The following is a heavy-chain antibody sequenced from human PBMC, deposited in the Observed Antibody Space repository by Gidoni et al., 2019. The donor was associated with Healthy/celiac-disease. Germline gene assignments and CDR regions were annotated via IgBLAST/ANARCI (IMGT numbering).Heavy chain of an antibody. D-gene: IGHD6-13*01. Sequence: QVQLVQSGAEVKKPGASVKVSCKASGYTFTSYGISWVRQAPGQGLEWMGWISAYNGNTNYAQKLQGRVTMTTDTSTSTAYMELRSLRSDDTAVYYCARGPRIAAAGTTNYYYGMDVWGQGTTVTVSS. CDR3: ARGPRIAAAGTTNYYYGMDV. CDR1: GYTFTSYG. V-gene: IGHV1-18*04. J-gene: IGHJ6*02. CDR2: ISAYNGNT.